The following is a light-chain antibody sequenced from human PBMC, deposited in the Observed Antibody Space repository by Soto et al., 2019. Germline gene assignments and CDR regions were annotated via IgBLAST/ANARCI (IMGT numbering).Light chain of an antibody. V-gene: IGKV1-12*01. J-gene: IGKJ4*01. Sequence: DIQMTQSPSSVSASVGDRVTITCRASQDINNWLAWYQQKPGKAPNLLIFEASKLQSGVPSRFSGSGSGTDFTLTISSLQPEDVASYYCQQANNFPLTFGGGTKVEI. CDR2: EAS. CDR3: QQANNFPLT. CDR1: QDINNW.